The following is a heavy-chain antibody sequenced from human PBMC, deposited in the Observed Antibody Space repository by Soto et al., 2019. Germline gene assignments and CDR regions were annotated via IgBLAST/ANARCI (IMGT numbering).Heavy chain of an antibody. Sequence: QVQLVESGGGLVKPGGSLRLSCVASGFTFSDYYMSWIRQAPGQGLEWVSYISGSDSTIYYANSVKGRFTISRDNAKNSLSLQMNSLRAEDPAVYYCERLYGSSAYWGQGTLVTVSS. CDR3: ERLYGSSAY. D-gene: IGHD3-10*01. CDR1: GFTFSDYY. V-gene: IGHV3-11*01. J-gene: IGHJ4*02. CDR2: ISGSDSTI.